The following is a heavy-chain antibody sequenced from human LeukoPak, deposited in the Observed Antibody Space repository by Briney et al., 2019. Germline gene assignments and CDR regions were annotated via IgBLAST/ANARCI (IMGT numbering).Heavy chain of an antibody. CDR1: GFTVSSSY. CDR3: ARRYYGSGSSFDY. J-gene: IGHJ4*02. V-gene: IGHV3-66*04. Sequence: GGSLRLSCAASGFTVSSSYMSWVRQAPGKGLDWVSVFYRGGTTWFADPVKGRFSISTDNSKNTLYLQMKSLRPEDMAVYYCARRYYGSGSSFDYWGQGILVTVSS. CDR2: FYRGGTT. D-gene: IGHD3-10*01.